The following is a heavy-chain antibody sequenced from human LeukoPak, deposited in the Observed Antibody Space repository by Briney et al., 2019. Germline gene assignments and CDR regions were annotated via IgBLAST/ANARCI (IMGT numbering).Heavy chain of an antibody. CDR2: RNPNSGNT. Sequence: ASVKVSCKSSGYTFTSYVINWVRQATGQGLEGMGWRNPNSGNTGYAQKFQGRVTMSRNTSISTAYMELSSLRYEDTAVYYCARRFTVTTLWRVSVGVLGYWGQGTLVTVSS. CDR1: GYTFTSYV. CDR3: ARRFTVTTLWRVSVGVLGY. V-gene: IGHV1-8*01. D-gene: IGHD4-11*01. J-gene: IGHJ4*02.